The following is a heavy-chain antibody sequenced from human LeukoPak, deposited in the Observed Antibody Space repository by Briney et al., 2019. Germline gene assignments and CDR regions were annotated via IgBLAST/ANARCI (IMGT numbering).Heavy chain of an antibody. CDR1: GGTFSSYA. Sequence: SVKVSCKASGGTFSSYAISWVRQAPGQGLGWMGRIIPILGIANYAQKFQGRVTITADKSTSTAYMELSGLRSEDTAVYYCARFPGDSSSLADAFDIWGQGTMVTVSS. D-gene: IGHD3-22*01. CDR2: IIPILGIA. V-gene: IGHV1-69*04. J-gene: IGHJ3*02. CDR3: ARFPGDSSSLADAFDI.